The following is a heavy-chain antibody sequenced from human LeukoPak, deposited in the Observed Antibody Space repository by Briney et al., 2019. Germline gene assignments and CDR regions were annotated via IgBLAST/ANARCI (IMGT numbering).Heavy chain of an antibody. CDR2: LSSSSSYI. CDR3: ARAPISYCSGGSCYGGQGDY. D-gene: IGHD2-15*01. Sequence: GGSLLLLCAASGFTFSSYSMNWGRQDPGKGVEWVFSLSSSSSYIYDADSVKGRFTIARDNAKNSLYLQMNSLRAEETAVYYCARAPISYCSGGSCYGGQGDYWGQGTLVTVSS. V-gene: IGHV3-21*01. J-gene: IGHJ4*02. CDR1: GFTFSSYS.